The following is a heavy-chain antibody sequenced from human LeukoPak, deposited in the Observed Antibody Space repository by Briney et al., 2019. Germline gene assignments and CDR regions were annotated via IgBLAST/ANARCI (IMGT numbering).Heavy chain of an antibody. Sequence: SETLSLTCAVYGGSFSGYYWSWIRQPPGKGLEWIGEINHSGSTNYNPSLKSRVTISVDTSKNQFSLKLSSVTAADTAVYYCARDGYSYGGVPDSYSPSYWGQGTLVTVSS. V-gene: IGHV4-34*01. CDR1: GGSFSGYY. D-gene: IGHD5-18*01. CDR3: ARDGYSYGGVPDSYSPSY. CDR2: INHSGST. J-gene: IGHJ4*02.